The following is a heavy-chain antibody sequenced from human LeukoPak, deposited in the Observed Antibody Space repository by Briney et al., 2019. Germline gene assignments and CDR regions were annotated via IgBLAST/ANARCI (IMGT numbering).Heavy chain of an antibody. Sequence: SETLSLTCTVSGGSISSGGYYWSWIRQPPGEGLEWIGYIYHSGSTYYNPSLKSRVTISVDRSKNQFSLKLSSVTAADTAVYYCARTGVGSDNWFDPWGQGTLVTVSS. D-gene: IGHD6-19*01. J-gene: IGHJ5*02. CDR1: GGSISSGGYY. V-gene: IGHV4-30-2*01. CDR2: IYHSGST. CDR3: ARTGVGSDNWFDP.